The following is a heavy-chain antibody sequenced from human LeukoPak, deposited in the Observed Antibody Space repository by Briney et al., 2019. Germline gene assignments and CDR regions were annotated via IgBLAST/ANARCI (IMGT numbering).Heavy chain of an antibody. CDR1: GYTFTNYG. Sequence: ASVKVSCKASGYTFTNYGISWVRQAPGQGLEWMGGIIPIFGTANYAQKFQGRVTITADESTSTAYMELSSLRSEDTAVYYCARVPLGGTTGPGNWFDPWGQGTLVTVSS. D-gene: IGHD1-7*01. CDR2: IIPIFGTA. CDR3: ARVPLGGTTGPGNWFDP. J-gene: IGHJ5*02. V-gene: IGHV1-69*13.